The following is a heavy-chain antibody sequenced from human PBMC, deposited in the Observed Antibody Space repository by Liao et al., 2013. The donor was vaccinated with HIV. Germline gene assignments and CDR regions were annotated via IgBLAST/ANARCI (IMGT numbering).Heavy chain of an antibody. V-gene: IGHV4-34*01. CDR1: GGSFSGYY. J-gene: IGHJ6*03. D-gene: IGHD3-3*01. Sequence: QVQLQQWGAGLLKPSETLSLTCAVYGGSFSGYYWSWIRQPPGKGLEWIGEINHSGSTNYNPSLKSRVTISVDTSKNQFSLKLSSVTAADTAVYYCARGAVRFLEWRYYYYYYMDVWGQRDHGHRLL. CDR2: INHSGST. CDR3: ARGAVRFLEWRYYYYYYMDV.